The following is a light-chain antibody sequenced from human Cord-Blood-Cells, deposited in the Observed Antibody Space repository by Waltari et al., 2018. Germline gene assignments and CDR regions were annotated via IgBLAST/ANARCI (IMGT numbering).Light chain of an antibody. CDR1: QSVSSN. J-gene: IGKJ3*01. Sequence: EILTTQSPTTLSVSPGERATLSCRASQSVSSNLAWYQQKPGQAPRLLIYGASIRDTGVPARFSGSGSGTEFTLTISSLQSEDFAVYYCQQYNNWPLTFGPGTKVDIK. CDR2: GAS. V-gene: IGKV3D-15*01. CDR3: QQYNNWPLT.